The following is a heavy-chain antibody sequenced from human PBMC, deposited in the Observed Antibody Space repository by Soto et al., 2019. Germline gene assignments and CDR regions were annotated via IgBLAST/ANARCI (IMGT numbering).Heavy chain of an antibody. Sequence: QVRLVQSGAEVKKPGSSVKISCKTSGGIFSTCVFSWVRQAPGQGLEWMGGIIPVYRTLNYAQKFQGRVTITADESTGTAYMTLSSLASDDTAVYYCATGVIWIGYFTVDSWGQGTRVTVSS. D-gene: IGHD3-3*01. CDR2: IIPVYRTL. CDR1: GGIFSTCV. V-gene: IGHV1-69*01. CDR3: ATGVIWIGYFTVDS. J-gene: IGHJ4*02.